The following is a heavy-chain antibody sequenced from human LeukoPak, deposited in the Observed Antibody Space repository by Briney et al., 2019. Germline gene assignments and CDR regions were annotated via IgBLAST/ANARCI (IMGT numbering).Heavy chain of an antibody. CDR2: INHSGST. CDR3: ARRPYDILTGPRMVDAFDI. CDR1: GGSFSGYY. D-gene: IGHD3-9*01. J-gene: IGHJ3*02. V-gene: IGHV4-34*01. Sequence: PETLSLTCAVYGGSFSGYYWSWIRQPPGKGLEWIGEINHSGSTNYNPSLKSRVTISVDTSKNQFSLKLSSVTAADTAVYYCARRPYDILTGPRMVDAFDIWGQGTMVTVSS.